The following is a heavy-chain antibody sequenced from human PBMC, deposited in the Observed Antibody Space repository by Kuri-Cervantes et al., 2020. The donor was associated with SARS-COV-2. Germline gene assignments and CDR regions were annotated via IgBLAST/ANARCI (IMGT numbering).Heavy chain of an antibody. CDR2: INHSGST. CDR1: GGSFSTYY. V-gene: IGHV4-34*01. Sequence: SETLSLTCVVYGGSFSTYYWSWVRQPPGKGLEWIGEINHSGSTNYNPSLKSRVTISVDTSKSQFSLKLSSVTAADTAVYYCARVLLYDSSGYYDRPYYYYGMDVWGQGTTVTVSS. CDR3: ARVLLYDSSGYYDRPYYYYGMDV. J-gene: IGHJ6*02. D-gene: IGHD3-22*01.